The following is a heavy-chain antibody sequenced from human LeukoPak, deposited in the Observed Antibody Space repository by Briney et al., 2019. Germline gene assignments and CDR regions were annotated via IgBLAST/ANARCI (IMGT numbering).Heavy chain of an antibody. D-gene: IGHD1-1*01. V-gene: IGHV3-21*01. J-gene: IGHJ4*02. Sequence: GGSLRLSCAASGITFSNYVMNWVRQAPGKGLEWVSSINSGSTYTYYTESVKGRFTVSRDNAKNSLFLQMNSLRAEDTAIYYCARSLTTLTYEGYWGQGTLATVSS. CDR1: GITFSNYV. CDR2: INSGSTYT. CDR3: ARSLTTLTYEGY.